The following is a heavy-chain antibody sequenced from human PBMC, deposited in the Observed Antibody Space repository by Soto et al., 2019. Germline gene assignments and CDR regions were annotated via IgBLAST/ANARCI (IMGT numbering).Heavy chain of an antibody. CDR3: AITSLVVAAATREDY. Sequence: EVQLVESGGALVQPGGSLRLSCAASGFTFSSYWMHWVRQAPGKGLVWVSRINSDGSSTSYADSVKGRFTISRDNANNTLYLQMNSLRAEDTAVYYCAITSLVVAAATREDYWGQGTLVTVSS. J-gene: IGHJ4*02. CDR2: INSDGSST. V-gene: IGHV3-74*01. CDR1: GFTFSSYW. D-gene: IGHD2-15*01.